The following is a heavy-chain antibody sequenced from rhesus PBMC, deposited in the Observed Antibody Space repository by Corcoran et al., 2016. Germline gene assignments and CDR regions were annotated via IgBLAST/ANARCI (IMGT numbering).Heavy chain of an antibody. V-gene: IGHV4-147*01. CDR1: GGSISSTY. Sequence: QVQLQESGPGLVKPSETLSLTCVVSGGSISSTYLNWIRPPPGKGLVWIGRIYGGSGSTSYNPSLTSRVTISTDTSKNQFSLKLSSVTAADTAMYYCASAYGLDSWGQGVVVTVSS. CDR2: IYGGSGST. CDR3: ASAYGLDS. J-gene: IGHJ6*01.